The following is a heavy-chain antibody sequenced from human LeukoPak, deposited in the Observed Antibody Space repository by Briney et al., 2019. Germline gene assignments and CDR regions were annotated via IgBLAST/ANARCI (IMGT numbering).Heavy chain of an antibody. Sequence: SETLSLTCAVYGGSFSGYYWSWIRQPPGKGLEWIGEINHSGSTNYNPSLKSRVTISVDTSKNQFSLKLSSVTAADTAVYYCAKDGGNDAFDIWGQGTMVTVSS. J-gene: IGHJ3*02. CDR1: GGSFSGYY. CDR3: AKDGGNDAFDI. CDR2: INHSGST. D-gene: IGHD6-25*01. V-gene: IGHV4-34*01.